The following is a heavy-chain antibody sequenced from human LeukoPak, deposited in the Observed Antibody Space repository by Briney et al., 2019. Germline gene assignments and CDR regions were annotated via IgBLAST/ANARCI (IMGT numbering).Heavy chain of an antibody. CDR3: ACRYSWSYLVDH. D-gene: IGHD1-26*01. J-gene: IGHJ4*02. CDR2: IYCSGST. V-gene: IGHV4-39*01. Sequence: PAETLSLTCTVSGDSIISSYYWGWIRQPPGKGLEWIGSIYCSGSTYYNPSLKRRVPISVDTSKNPFSVKLSPVTAAHRRVCFCACRYSWSYLVDHWGQGTLVAVSS. CDR1: GDSIISSYY.